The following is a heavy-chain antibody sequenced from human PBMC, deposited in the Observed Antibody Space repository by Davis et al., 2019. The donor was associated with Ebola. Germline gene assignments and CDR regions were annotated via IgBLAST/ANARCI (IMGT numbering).Heavy chain of an antibody. CDR3: ARGYGPKCRGGTCVNDS. D-gene: IGHD2-15*01. CDR1: GYTFTSYG. Sequence: ASVKVSCKASGYTFTSYGISWVRQAPGQGLEWMGWISAYNGNTNYAQKFQGRVTMTRNTSISTAYMELSSLRIDDTAVYYCARGYGPKCRGGTCVNDSWGQGTLVTVSS. V-gene: IGHV1-18*01. J-gene: IGHJ4*02. CDR2: ISAYNGNT.